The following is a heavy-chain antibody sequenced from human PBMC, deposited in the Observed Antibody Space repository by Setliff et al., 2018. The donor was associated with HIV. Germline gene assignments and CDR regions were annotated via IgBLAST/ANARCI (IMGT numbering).Heavy chain of an antibody. Sequence: PSETLSLTCAVYGGSFSGYYWSWIRQPPGKGLEWIGEINHSGSTNYNPSLKSRVTISVDTSKNQFSLKLSSVTAADTAVYYCARTHRYCSGYYGVTGYGMDVWGQGTTVTVSS. CDR2: INHSGST. V-gene: IGHV4-34*01. D-gene: IGHD2-15*01. CDR1: GGSFSGYY. CDR3: ARTHRYCSGYYGVTGYGMDV. J-gene: IGHJ6*02.